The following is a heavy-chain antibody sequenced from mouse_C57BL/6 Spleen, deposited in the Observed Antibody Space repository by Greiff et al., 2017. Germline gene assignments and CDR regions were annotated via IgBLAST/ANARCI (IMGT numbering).Heavy chain of an antibody. CDR2: INPSTGGT. Sequence: VQLKQSGPELVKPGASVKISCKASGYSFTGYYMNWVKQSPEKSLEWIGEINPSTGGTTYNQKFKAKATLTVDKSSSTAYMQLKSLTSEDSAVYYCASPVNWDFDYWGQGTTLTVSS. V-gene: IGHV1-42*01. J-gene: IGHJ2*01. CDR1: GYSFTGYY. D-gene: IGHD4-1*02. CDR3: ASPVNWDFDY.